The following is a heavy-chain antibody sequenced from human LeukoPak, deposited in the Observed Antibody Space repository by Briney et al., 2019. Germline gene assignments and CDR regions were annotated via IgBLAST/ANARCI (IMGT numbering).Heavy chain of an antibody. CDR3: ARDYGDYVGPVAFDI. J-gene: IGHJ3*02. V-gene: IGHV3-20*04. Sequence: PGGSLRLSCAASGFTFDDYVMSWGRQAPGRGLEWGSGINWNGGSTGYADSVKGRFTISRDNAKNSLYLQMNNRRAADTALYYCARDYGDYVGPVAFDIWGQGTMVTVSS. CDR2: INWNGGST. CDR1: GFTFDDYV. D-gene: IGHD4-17*01.